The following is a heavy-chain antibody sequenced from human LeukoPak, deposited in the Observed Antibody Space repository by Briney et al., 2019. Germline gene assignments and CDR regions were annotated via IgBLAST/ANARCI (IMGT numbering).Heavy chain of an antibody. V-gene: IGHV3-23*01. CDR3: ATSPRVTLYVMGDFAY. Sequence: GGSLRLSCAVSGVTNYAISWVRQAPGKGLEWVSVISGSGGSTYYADSVKGRFTISRDTSDNTIYLQMNSPRADDTAVYYCATSPRVTLYVMGDFAYWGQGTLVTVSS. J-gene: IGHJ4*02. CDR1: GVTNYA. D-gene: IGHD3-16*01. CDR2: ISGSGGST.